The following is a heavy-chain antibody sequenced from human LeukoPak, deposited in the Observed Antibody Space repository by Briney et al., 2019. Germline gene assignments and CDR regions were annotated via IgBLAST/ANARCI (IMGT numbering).Heavy chain of an antibody. Sequence: SETLSLTCAVYGGSFSSYYWGWIRQPPGKGLEWIGSMCYSGSTYYNPSLESRVTVSADPSKTQFSLKLTSVTAADTAVYYCATRGDYYDTSGNPYDALDIWGQGTMVTVSS. J-gene: IGHJ3*02. D-gene: IGHD3-22*01. CDR3: ATRGDYYDTSGNPYDALDI. V-gene: IGHV4-34*01. CDR1: GGSFSSYY. CDR2: MCYSGST.